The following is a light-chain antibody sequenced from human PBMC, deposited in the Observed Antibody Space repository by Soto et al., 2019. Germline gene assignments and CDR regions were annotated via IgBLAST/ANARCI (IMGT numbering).Light chain of an antibody. CDR1: SSDVVNDLL. CDR2: EGT. CDR3: SSYTRSSTPYV. V-gene: IGLV2-14*02. J-gene: IGLJ1*01. Sequence: QSVLTRPASVSGSPGQSITISCTGTSSDVVNDLLVSWYQQQPGKAPKLMIYEGTKRPAGVSDRFSGSKSGNTASLTISGLQAEDEADYYCSSYTRSSTPYVYGTGTKVTVL.